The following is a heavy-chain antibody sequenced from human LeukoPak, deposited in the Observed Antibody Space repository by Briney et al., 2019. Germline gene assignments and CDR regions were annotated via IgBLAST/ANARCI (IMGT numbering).Heavy chain of an antibody. V-gene: IGHV3-21*01. D-gene: IGHD2-21*02. Sequence: GGSLRPSCAASGFTFSSYSMNWVRQAPGKGLEWVSSISSSSSYIYYADSVKGRFTISRDNAKNSLYLQMNSLRAEDTAVYYCTRAYCGGDCPPGLWGQGTLVTVSS. CDR2: ISSSSSYI. CDR1: GFTFSSYS. CDR3: TRAYCGGDCPPGL. J-gene: IGHJ4*02.